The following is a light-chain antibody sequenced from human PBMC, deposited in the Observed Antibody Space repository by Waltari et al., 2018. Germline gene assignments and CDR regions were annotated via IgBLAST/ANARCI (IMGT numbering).Light chain of an antibody. CDR1: SSDVGGYDY. CDR2: DVN. Sequence: QSALTQPRSVSGSPGHSVTISCTGTSSDVGGYDYVSWYQQHPGKAPKLVSYDVNKRPSGFPDRFSGSKSGNTAALTSSGLQADDEADYNCCSYAGRATWAFGGGTKLTVL. J-gene: IGLJ3*02. V-gene: IGLV2-11*01. CDR3: CSYAGRATWA.